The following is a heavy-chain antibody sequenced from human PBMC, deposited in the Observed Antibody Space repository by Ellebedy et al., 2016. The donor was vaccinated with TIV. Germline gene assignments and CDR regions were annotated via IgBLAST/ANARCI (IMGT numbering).Heavy chain of an antibody. CDR1: GDIISDTY. CDR2: IYYSGNT. V-gene: IGHV4-38-2*02. J-gene: IGHJ4*02. CDR3: ARTFSPHCSSGVCYMAYYFDY. Sequence: MPSETLSLTCTVSGDIISDTYWNWIRQPPGKGLEWIGSIYYSGNTYFNPSLKSRVTISVDTSKNQLSLRLSSVTAADTAVYYCARTFSPHCSSGVCYMAYYFDYWGQGTLVTVSS. D-gene: IGHD2-8*01.